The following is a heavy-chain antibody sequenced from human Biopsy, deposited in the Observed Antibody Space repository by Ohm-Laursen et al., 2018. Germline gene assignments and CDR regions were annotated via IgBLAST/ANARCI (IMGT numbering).Heavy chain of an antibody. D-gene: IGHD1/OR15-1a*01. Sequence: SLRLSCAASGFTFNDYAMHWVRQAPGKGLEWVSGISGSGGRTYYAESMKGRFTTSRDNSKKTVYLQMKSLRAEDTAVYYCAKEVFSAVGTSGFDPWGQGTLVTVSS. CDR1: GFTFNDYA. CDR3: AKEVFSAVGTSGFDP. V-gene: IGHV3-23*01. J-gene: IGHJ5*02. CDR2: ISGSGGRT.